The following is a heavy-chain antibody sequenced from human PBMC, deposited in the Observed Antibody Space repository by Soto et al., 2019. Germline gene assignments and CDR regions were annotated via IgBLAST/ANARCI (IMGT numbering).Heavy chain of an antibody. CDR1: GYTFTSYA. J-gene: IGHJ5*02. Sequence: ASVKVSCKASGYTFTSYAMHWVRQAPGQRLEWMGWINAGNGNTKYSQKFQGRVTITRDTSASTAYMELSSLRSEDTAVYYCARALTYYDILTGYYRNWFDPWGQGTLVTVSS. CDR3: ARALTYYDILTGYYRNWFDP. V-gene: IGHV1-3*01. CDR2: INAGNGNT. D-gene: IGHD3-9*01.